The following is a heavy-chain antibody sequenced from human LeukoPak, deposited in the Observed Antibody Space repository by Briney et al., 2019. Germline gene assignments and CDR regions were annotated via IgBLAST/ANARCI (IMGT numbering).Heavy chain of an antibody. D-gene: IGHD3-10*01. V-gene: IGHV3-23*01. J-gene: IGHJ4*02. CDR1: RFTSNSYA. Sequence: GGSLRLSCAASRFTSNSYAMSWVRQAPGKGLEWVSVIGGSNGITFYVGSVKGRFTISRDNSKNTLYLQMNSLRVEDTAVYYCARGRPPRDWGQGTLVTVSS. CDR3: ARGRPPRD. CDR2: IGGSNGIT.